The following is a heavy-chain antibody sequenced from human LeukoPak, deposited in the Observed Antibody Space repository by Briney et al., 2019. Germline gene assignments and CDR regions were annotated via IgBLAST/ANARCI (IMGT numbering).Heavy chain of an antibody. CDR3: AGNYDILTGVDY. J-gene: IGHJ4*02. CDR1: GGSISSYY. CDR2: IYTSGST. Sequence: SEILSLTCTVSGGSISSYYWSWIRQPAGKGLEWIGRIYTSGSTNYNPSLKSRVTMSVDTSKNQFSLKLSSVTAADTAVYYCAGNYDILTGVDYWGQGTLVTVSS. V-gene: IGHV4-4*07. D-gene: IGHD3-9*01.